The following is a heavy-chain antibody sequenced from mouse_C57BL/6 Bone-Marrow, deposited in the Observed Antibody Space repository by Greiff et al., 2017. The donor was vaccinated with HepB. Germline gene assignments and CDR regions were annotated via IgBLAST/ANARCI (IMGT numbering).Heavy chain of an antibody. D-gene: IGHD4-1*01. CDR1: GYTFTSYW. CDR3: ARSELGFDY. Sequence: QVQLQQSGAELVKPGASVKLSCKASGYTFTSYWMHWVKQRPGQGLEWIGMIHPNSGSTNYNEKFKSKATLTVDQSSSTAYMQLSSLTSEDSAVYYCARSELGFDYWGQGTTLTVSS. V-gene: IGHV1-64*01. J-gene: IGHJ2*01. CDR2: IHPNSGST.